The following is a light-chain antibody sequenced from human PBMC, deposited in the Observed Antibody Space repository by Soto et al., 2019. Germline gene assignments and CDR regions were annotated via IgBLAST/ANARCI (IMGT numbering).Light chain of an antibody. CDR2: AAS. Sequence: DIQRTQSPSTLSASVGDRVTITCRASQGISNDLGWYQKKPGKDPNSLIYAASILQSGVPSRFSGSGSGTEFNLTISRLQTDDFATYYCQHYNSYTYTFGQGTKLDIK. CDR3: QHYNSYTYT. V-gene: IGKV1-17*01. CDR1: QGISND. J-gene: IGKJ2*01.